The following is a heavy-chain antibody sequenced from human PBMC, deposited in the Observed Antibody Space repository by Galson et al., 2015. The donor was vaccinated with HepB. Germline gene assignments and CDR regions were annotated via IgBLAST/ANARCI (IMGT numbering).Heavy chain of an antibody. Sequence: SLRLSCAGSGFTFSNAWMNWVRQAPGKGLEWVGRIKSKPDGETIEYAAPVKGRFSISRDDSKNTLYLQMNSLKTEDTAVYYCTTDLEYYYDSSGHKTFGYWGQGTLVTVSS. CDR1: GFTFSNAW. J-gene: IGHJ4*02. D-gene: IGHD3-22*01. CDR3: TTDLEYYYDSSGHKTFGY. V-gene: IGHV3-15*07. CDR2: IKSKPDGETI.